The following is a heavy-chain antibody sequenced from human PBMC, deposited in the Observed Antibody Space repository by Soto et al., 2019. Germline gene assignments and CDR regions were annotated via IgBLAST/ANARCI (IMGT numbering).Heavy chain of an antibody. J-gene: IGHJ4*02. D-gene: IGHD5-18*01. V-gene: IGHV4-31*03. Sequence: NLSLTRTVSGDSLSRGDHYWSRIRQIPGKGLEWIGYIYYSGSTLNNPSLESRVMISVDTSKNQFSLNLDSVTAADTAMYYCARLYSYGYYYFDYWGPGTLVTVSS. CDR1: GDSLSRGDHY. CDR3: ARLYSYGYYYFDY. CDR2: IYYSGST.